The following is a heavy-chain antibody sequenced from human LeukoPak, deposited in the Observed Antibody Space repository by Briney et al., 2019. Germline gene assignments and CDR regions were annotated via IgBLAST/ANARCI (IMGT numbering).Heavy chain of an antibody. D-gene: IGHD4-23*01. J-gene: IGHJ4*02. V-gene: IGHV3-74*01. CDR2: IKSAESSI. CDR3: TRDLDYGGKSNFDY. CDR1: GFTFSSYW. Sequence: GGSLRLSCAASGFTFSSYWMHWVRQAPGEGLVWVSRIKSAESSIRYADSVKGRFTISRDNAKNTLYLQMNSLRAEDTAVYYCTRDLDYGGKSNFDYWGQGTLVTVSS.